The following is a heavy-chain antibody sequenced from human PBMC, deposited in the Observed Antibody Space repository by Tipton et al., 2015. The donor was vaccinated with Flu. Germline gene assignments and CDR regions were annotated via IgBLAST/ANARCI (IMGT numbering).Heavy chain of an antibody. Sequence: SLRLSCVASGFTLSNYAMSWVRQAPGKGLEWVAVIYSSDSTSYADSVRGRFTLSRDNSRNTLYLQMNNLRVEDTAVYYCAKRYCSSSTCYIPDAFDTWGQGTMVTVSS. D-gene: IGHD2-2*01. V-gene: IGHV3-23*05. CDR2: IYSSDST. J-gene: IGHJ3*02. CDR3: AKRYCSSSTCYIPDAFDT. CDR1: GFTLSNYA.